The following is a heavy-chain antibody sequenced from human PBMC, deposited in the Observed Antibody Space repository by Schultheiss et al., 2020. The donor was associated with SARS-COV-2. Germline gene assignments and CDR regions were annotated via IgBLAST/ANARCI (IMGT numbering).Heavy chain of an antibody. D-gene: IGHD6-6*01. J-gene: IGHJ6*02. V-gene: IGHV3-30*02. CDR1: GFTFSGSA. CDR3: AKDFRARPVSNYYYYYGMDV. CDR2: IRYDGSNK. Sequence: GGSLRLSCAASGFTFSGSAMHWVRQAPGKGLEWVAFIRYDGSNKYYADSVKGRFTISRDNSKNTLYLQMNSLRAEDTAVYYCAKDFRARPVSNYYYYYGMDVWGQGTTVTVSS.